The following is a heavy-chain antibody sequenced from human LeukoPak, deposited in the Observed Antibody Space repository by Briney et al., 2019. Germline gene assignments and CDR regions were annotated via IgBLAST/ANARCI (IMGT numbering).Heavy chain of an antibody. CDR2: INTDGSST. D-gene: IGHD2-2*01. Sequence: GGSLRLSCAASGFTFSSYWMHWVRQAPGKGLVWVSRINTDGSSTSYADSVKGRFTISRDNAKNTLYLQMNSLRAEDTAVNYCAKDYQYQLLSYFDLWGRGTLVTVSS. CDR1: GFTFSSYW. V-gene: IGHV3-74*01. CDR3: AKDYQYQLLSYFDL. J-gene: IGHJ2*01.